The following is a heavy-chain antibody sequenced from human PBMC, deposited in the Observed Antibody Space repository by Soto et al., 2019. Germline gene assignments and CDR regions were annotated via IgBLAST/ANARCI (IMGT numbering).Heavy chain of an antibody. D-gene: IGHD3-22*01. CDR2: IYYSGST. V-gene: IGHV4-59*01. CDR1: GGSISSYY. J-gene: IGHJ3*02. CDR3: ARTYDGSGPNSGGYGFDI. Sequence: QVQLQESGPGLVKPSETLSLSCSVSGGSISSYYWSWIRQPPGKGLEWIAYIYYSGSTSYNPSLKSRGSISLDTPKNQFSLKLSSVTAADTAVYYCARTYDGSGPNSGGYGFDIWGQGTMVTVSS.